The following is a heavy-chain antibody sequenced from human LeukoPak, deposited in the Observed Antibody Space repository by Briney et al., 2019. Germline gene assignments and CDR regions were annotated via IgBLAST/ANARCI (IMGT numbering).Heavy chain of an antibody. V-gene: IGHV4-59*12. CDR1: GGSISSYY. CDR2: IYHSGST. J-gene: IGHJ6*03. Sequence: PSETLSLTCTVSGGSISSYYWSWIRQPPGKGLEWIGYIYHSGSTYYNPSLKSRVTISVDRSKNQFSLKLSSVTAADTAVYYCASGGAGTGAYYYYMDVWGKGTTVTVSS. CDR3: ASGGAGTGAYYYYMDV. D-gene: IGHD3-10*01.